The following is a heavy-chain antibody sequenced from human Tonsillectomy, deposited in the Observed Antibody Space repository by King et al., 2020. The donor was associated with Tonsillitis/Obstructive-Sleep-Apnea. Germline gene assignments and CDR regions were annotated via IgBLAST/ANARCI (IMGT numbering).Heavy chain of an antibody. Sequence: VQLVESGGVVVQPGGSLRLSCAASGFTFDDYTMHWVRQAPGKGLEWVSLITWDGVSTYYADSVKGRFTISRDNSKNSLYLQMNSLRTEDTALYYCAKEVVIFMGDGMDVWGQGTTVTVSS. J-gene: IGHJ6*02. CDR1: GFTFDDYT. D-gene: IGHD3-22*01. V-gene: IGHV3-43*01. CDR3: AKEVVIFMGDGMDV. CDR2: ITWDGVST.